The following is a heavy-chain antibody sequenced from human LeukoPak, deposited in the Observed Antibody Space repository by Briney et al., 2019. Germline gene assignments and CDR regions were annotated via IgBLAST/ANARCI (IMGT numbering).Heavy chain of an antibody. CDR3: ARVATTRTIWFDP. CDR1: GFTFSGYS. D-gene: IGHD5-12*01. CDR2: ISSSSSYV. V-gene: IGHV3-21*01. J-gene: IGHJ5*02. Sequence: GGSLRLSCAASGFTFSGYSMNWVRQAPGKGLEWVSSISSSSSYVYYADSMKGRFTISRDNAKNSLYLQMNSLRAEDTAVYYCARVATTRTIWFDPWGQGTLVTVSS.